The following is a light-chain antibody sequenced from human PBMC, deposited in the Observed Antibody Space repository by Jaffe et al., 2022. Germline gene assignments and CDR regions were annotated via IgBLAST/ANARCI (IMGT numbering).Light chain of an antibody. J-gene: IGKJ4*01. Sequence: EIVMTQSPATLSVSPGERATLSCRASQSVSSNLAWYQQKPGQAPRLLIYGASIRATGIPARFSGSGSGTEFTLTISILQSEDFAVYYCQQYNNWLALTFGGGTKVEIK. CDR1: QSVSSN. CDR2: GAS. CDR3: QQYNNWLALT. V-gene: IGKV3D-15*03.